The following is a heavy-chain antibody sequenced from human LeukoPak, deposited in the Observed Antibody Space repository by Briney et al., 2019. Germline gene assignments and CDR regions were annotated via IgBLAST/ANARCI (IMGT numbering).Heavy chain of an antibody. CDR1: GFTFSNYA. J-gene: IGHJ6*02. V-gene: IGHV3-30*18. CDR2: ISSDGSSK. CDR3: AKGSGGSCYSSGDV. Sequence: GGSLRLSCAASGFTFSNYAIHWVRQAPGEGLEWGAAISSDGSSKYYAGSVRGRSTISRDKSNNTVSLQMSSLRPEDTAVYYCAKGSGGSCYSSGDVWGQGTTVTVSS. D-gene: IGHD2-15*01.